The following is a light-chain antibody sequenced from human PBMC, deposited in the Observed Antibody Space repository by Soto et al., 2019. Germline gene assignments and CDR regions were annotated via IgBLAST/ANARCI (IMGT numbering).Light chain of an antibody. J-gene: IGKJ5*01. Sequence: IQLTQSPSSLSASVGDRVTITCQASQGISSDLAWYQQKPGKAPKLLIYSASTLQNGVPSRFSGSGSGTEFTPTISGLQPEDFAASYCQQLNSYPVTFGQVTRLDIK. V-gene: IGKV1-9*01. CDR1: QGISSD. CDR3: QQLNSYPVT. CDR2: SAS.